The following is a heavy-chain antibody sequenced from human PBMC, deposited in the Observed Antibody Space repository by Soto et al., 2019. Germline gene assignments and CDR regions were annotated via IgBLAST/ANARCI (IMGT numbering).Heavy chain of an antibody. Sequence: TLSLTCAVSGGSISSGGYSWSWIRQPPGKGLEWIGYIYHSGSTYYNPSLKSRVTISVDRSKNQFSLKLSSVTASDTAMYYSARSKRQHLSHFGYWGQGTLVTVS. V-gene: IGHV4-30-2*01. CDR3: ARSKRQHLSHFGY. D-gene: IGHD6-13*01. CDR1: GGSISSGGYS. J-gene: IGHJ4*02. CDR2: IYHSGST.